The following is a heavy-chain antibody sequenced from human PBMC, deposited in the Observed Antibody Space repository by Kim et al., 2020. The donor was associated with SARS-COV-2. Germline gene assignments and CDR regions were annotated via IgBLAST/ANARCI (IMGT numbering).Heavy chain of an antibody. Sequence: YNPSLKSRVTISVDTSKNQFSLKLSSVTAADTAVYYCARSGYDSSGYSEYWGQGTLVTVSS. J-gene: IGHJ4*02. V-gene: IGHV4-34*01. CDR3: ARSGYDSSGYSEY. D-gene: IGHD3-22*01.